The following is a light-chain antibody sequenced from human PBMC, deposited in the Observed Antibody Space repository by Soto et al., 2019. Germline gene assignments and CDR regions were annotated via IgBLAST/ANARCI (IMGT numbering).Light chain of an antibody. V-gene: IGLV1-44*01. J-gene: IGLJ1*01. CDR3: AAWDDSLTGPV. Sequence: QSALSQPPSASGTPGQTVIISCSGSRCDIGSNFVNWYQQLPGTARKLLIYNSNQRPSGVPDRFSGSKSGTSASLAISGLQSEDEADYYCAAWDDSLTGPVFGTGTKVTVL. CDR1: RCDIGSNF. CDR2: NSN.